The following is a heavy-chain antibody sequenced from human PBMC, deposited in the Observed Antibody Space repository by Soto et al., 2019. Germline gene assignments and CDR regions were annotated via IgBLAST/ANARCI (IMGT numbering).Heavy chain of an antibody. V-gene: IGHV3-9*01. J-gene: IGHJ1*01. D-gene: IGHD6-13*01. Sequence: EVQLVESGGGLVQPGRALRLSCAASGFTFDDYAMHWVRQVPGKGLAWVSGINWNSGSIGYGDSVKGRLAISRDNAKNSLHLQMTSLSADDTAFYYGVKDESINWYSGHFRHWGQGTLVTVSS. CDR3: VKDESINWYSGHFRH. CDR1: GFTFDDYA. CDR2: INWNSGSI.